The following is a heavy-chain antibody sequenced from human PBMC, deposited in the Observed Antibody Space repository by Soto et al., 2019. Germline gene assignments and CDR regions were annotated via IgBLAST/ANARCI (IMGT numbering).Heavy chain of an antibody. CDR2: ISSSSSTI. D-gene: IGHD5-12*01. CDR3: ARLVATIPAYYYYGMDV. J-gene: IGHJ6*02. V-gene: IGHV3-48*02. Sequence: GGSLRLSCAASGFTFSSYSMNWVRQAPGKGLEWVSYISSSSSTIYYADSVKGRFTISRDNAKKSLYLQMNSLRDEDTAVYYCARLVATIPAYYYYGMDVWGQGTTVTVSS. CDR1: GFTFSSYS.